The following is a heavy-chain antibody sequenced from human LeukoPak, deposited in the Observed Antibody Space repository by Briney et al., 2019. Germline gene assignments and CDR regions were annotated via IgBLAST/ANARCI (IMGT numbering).Heavy chain of an antibody. D-gene: IGHD2-21*02. CDR3: ARGPHIVVVTAIRDAFDI. V-gene: IGHV4-4*02. Sequence: SGTLSLTCAASGGSISSSNWWSWVRQPPGKGLEWIGEIYHSGSTNYNPSLKSRVTISVDKSKNQFSLKLCSVTAADTAVYYCARGPHIVVVTAIRDAFDIWGQGTMVTVSS. CDR2: IYHSGST. CDR1: GGSISSSNW. J-gene: IGHJ3*02.